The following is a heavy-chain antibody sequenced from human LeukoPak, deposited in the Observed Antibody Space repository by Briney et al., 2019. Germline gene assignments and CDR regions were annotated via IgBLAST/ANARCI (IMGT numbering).Heavy chain of an antibody. CDR1: GYTFTGYY. V-gene: IGHV1-2*02. Sequence: ASVKVSCKASGYTFTGYYMHWVRQAPGQGLEWMGWINPNSGGTNYAQKFQGRVTMTRDTSISTAYMELSRLRSDDTAVYYCAREAYYYDSSGYSHFDYWGQGTLVTVSS. D-gene: IGHD3-22*01. J-gene: IGHJ4*02. CDR2: INPNSGGT. CDR3: AREAYYYDSSGYSHFDY.